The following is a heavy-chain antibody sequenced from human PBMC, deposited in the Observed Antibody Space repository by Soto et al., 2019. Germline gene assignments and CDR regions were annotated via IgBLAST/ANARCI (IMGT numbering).Heavy chain of an antibody. CDR3: ARYGAALVRGSIGGFDY. V-gene: IGHV4-34*01. Sequence: QVHLQQWGAGLLKPSETLSLTCAVNGGAFNGYYWTWIRQSPGKGLQWIGEINHSGTVDYNPSLKIRVTFSIDMAKKQFSLMLTSVTAADTAVYYCARYGAALVRGSIGGFDYRGQGTLVTVYS. CDR2: INHSGTV. J-gene: IGHJ4*02. D-gene: IGHD3-10*01. CDR1: GGAFNGYY.